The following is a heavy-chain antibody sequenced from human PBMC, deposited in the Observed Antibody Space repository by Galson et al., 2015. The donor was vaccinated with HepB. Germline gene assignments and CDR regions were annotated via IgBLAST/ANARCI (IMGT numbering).Heavy chain of an antibody. Sequence: SVKVSCKASGYTFTSYGISWVRQAPGQGLEWMGWISAYNGNTNYAQKLQGRVTMTTDTSTSTAYMELSSLRSEDTAVYYCAREGPRSGSYGVGFYGMDVWGQGTLVTVSS. CDR3: AREGPRSGSYGVGFYGMDV. CDR2: ISAYNGNT. J-gene: IGHJ6*02. V-gene: IGHV1-18*04. CDR1: GYTFTSYG. D-gene: IGHD3-10*01.